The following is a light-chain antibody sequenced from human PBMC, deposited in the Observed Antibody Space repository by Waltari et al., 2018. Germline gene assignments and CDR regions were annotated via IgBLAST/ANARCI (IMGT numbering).Light chain of an antibody. Sequence: IVMTQSPATLSVSPGERATLSCRASQSVSSNLAWYQQKPGQAPRPLIYGGSTRTTGIPARFSGSGSGTDFTLTISSLQSEDFAVYYCQQYNNWPLTFGGGTKVEIK. CDR1: QSVSSN. CDR2: GGS. J-gene: IGKJ4*01. CDR3: QQYNNWPLT. V-gene: IGKV3-15*01.